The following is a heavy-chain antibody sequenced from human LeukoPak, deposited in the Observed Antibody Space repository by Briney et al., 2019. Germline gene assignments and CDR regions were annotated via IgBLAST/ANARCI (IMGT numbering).Heavy chain of an antibody. Sequence: SETLSLTCTVSGGSISSSSYYWAWIRQPPGEGLEWIGSIYYRGSTYYNPSLKSRVTISVDTSKNQLSLKLSSVTAADTAVYYCARGRQEYSYGPRPSYYYYYMDVWGKGTTVTVSS. V-gene: IGHV4-39*07. CDR2: IYYRGST. D-gene: IGHD5-18*01. CDR3: ARGRQEYSYGPRPSYYYYYMDV. J-gene: IGHJ6*03. CDR1: GGSISSSSYY.